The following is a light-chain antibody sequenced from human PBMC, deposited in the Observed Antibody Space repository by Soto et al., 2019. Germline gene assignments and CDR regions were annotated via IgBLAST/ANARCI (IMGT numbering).Light chain of an antibody. CDR2: DVT. CDR3: CSYRGDRTI. J-gene: IGLJ2*01. Sequence: QSALTQPASVSGSPGQSITFFCTGTSSDVGGHNGVSWYQQYPGKAPKLMIYDVTNRPSGISTRFSGSKSGNTASLTISGLQADDEADYYCCSYRGDRTIFAGGTKVTVL. CDR1: SSDVGGHNG. V-gene: IGLV2-14*01.